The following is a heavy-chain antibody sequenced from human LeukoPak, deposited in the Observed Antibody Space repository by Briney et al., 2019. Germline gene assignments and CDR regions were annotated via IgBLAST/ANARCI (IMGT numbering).Heavy chain of an antibody. CDR3: ARGRYCSSTSCYLGQYYYYMDV. V-gene: IGHV4-34*01. CDR2: IILIETT. CDR1: GGSFSGYY. Sequence: SETLSLTCAVYGGSFSGYYWSWIRQPPGRGRSGMGKIILIETTNYNPSLKSRVTISVDTSKNQFSLKLSSVTAADTAVYYCARGRYCSSTSCYLGQYYYYMDVWGKGTTVTVSS. J-gene: IGHJ6*03. D-gene: IGHD2-2*01.